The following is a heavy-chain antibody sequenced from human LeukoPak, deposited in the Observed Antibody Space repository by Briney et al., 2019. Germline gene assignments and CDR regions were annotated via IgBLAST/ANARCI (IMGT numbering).Heavy chain of an antibody. Sequence: SETLSLTCAVYGGSFSGYYWSWIRQPPGKGLEWIGEINHSGSTNYNPSLKSRVTISVDTSKNQFSLKLSSVTAADTAVYYCARGRYDFWSGYRYNWFDPWGQGTLVTVSS. CDR1: GGSFSGYY. D-gene: IGHD3-3*01. CDR2: INHSGST. V-gene: IGHV4-34*01. CDR3: ARGRYDFWSGYRYNWFDP. J-gene: IGHJ5*02.